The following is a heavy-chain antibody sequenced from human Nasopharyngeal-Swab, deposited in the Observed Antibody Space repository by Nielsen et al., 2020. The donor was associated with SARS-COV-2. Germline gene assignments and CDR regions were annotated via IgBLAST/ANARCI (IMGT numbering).Heavy chain of an antibody. J-gene: IGHJ4*02. CDR2: IKSKTDGGTT. V-gene: IGHV3-15*01. Sequence: GGSLTLSCAASGFTFSNAWMSWVRQAPGKGLEWVGRIKSKTDGGTTDYAAPVKGRFTISRDDSKNTLYLQMNSLKTEDTAVYYCTTLMGIPSIAVDFDYWGQGTLVTVSS. CDR3: TTLMGIPSIAVDFDY. D-gene: IGHD6-19*01. CDR1: GFTFSNAW.